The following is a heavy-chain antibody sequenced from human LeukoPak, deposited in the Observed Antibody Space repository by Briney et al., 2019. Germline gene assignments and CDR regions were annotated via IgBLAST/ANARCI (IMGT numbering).Heavy chain of an antibody. Sequence: SETLSLTCTVSGGSISSYYWSWIRQPPGKGLEWIGYIYYSGSTNYNPSLKSRVTISVDTSKNQFSLKLSSVTAADTAVYYCAGRRWARARNWFDPRGQGTLVTVSS. CDR3: AGRRWARARNWFDP. CDR1: GGSISSYY. J-gene: IGHJ5*02. V-gene: IGHV4-59*08. CDR2: IYYSGST. D-gene: IGHD5-24*01.